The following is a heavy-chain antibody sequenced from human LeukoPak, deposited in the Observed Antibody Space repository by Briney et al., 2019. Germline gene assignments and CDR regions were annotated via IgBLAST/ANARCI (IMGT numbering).Heavy chain of an antibody. J-gene: IGHJ5*02. D-gene: IGHD6-19*01. CDR1: GFTFTNYA. Sequence: GGSLRLSCAASGFTFTNYAMSWVRQAPGKGLEWVSGINGGGGGTYYADSVKRRFTISRDNSKNTVYLQMNSLRAEDTAVYYCAKGGSRYSSVWLDLWGQGTLVTVSS. CDR2: INGGGGGT. V-gene: IGHV3-23*01. CDR3: AKGGSRYSSVWLDL.